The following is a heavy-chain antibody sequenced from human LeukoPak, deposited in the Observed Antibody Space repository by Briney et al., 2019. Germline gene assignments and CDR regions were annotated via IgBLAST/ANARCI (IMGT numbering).Heavy chain of an antibody. Sequence: SETLSLTCTVSGGSISSYYWSWIRQPPRKGLEWIGYIYYSGSTNYNPSLKSRVTISVDTSKNQFSLKLSSVTAADTAVYYCARFWRGEQSDYFDYWGQGTLVTVSS. D-gene: IGHD3-3*01. V-gene: IGHV4-59*01. CDR2: IYYSGST. J-gene: IGHJ4*02. CDR3: ARFWRGEQSDYFDY. CDR1: GGSISSYY.